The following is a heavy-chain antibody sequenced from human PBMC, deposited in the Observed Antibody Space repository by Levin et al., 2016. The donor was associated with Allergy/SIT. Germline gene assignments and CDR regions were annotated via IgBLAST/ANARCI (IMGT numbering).Heavy chain of an antibody. Sequence: SVKVSCKASGWTFTYRYLHWIRQARGQTPEWMGWITPYNGNTDYAQKFQARMTLTRDPTTSLNPIYMDLRGLTPEDSATYYCARSGLRGNDWGFESWGQGTLVTVTS. D-gene: IGHD3-9*01. CDR1: GWTFTYRY. CDR2: ITPYNGNT. V-gene: IGHV1-45*02. J-gene: IGHJ4*02. CDR3: ARSGLRGNDWGFES.